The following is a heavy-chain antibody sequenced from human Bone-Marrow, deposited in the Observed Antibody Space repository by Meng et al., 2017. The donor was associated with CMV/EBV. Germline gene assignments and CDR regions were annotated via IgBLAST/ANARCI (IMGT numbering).Heavy chain of an antibody. D-gene: IGHD6-19*01. Sequence: MHWVRQAPGQGLEWMGWINPNSGGTNYAQKFQGWVTMTRDTSISTAYMELSRLRSDDTAVYYCARGSSSGWYERVVLDYYYYYGMDVWGQGTTVTVSS. J-gene: IGHJ6*02. CDR3: ARGSSSGWYERVVLDYYYYYGMDV. V-gene: IGHV1-2*04. CDR2: INPNSGGT.